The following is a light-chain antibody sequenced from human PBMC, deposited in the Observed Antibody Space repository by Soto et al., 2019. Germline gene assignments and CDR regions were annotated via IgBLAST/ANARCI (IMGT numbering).Light chain of an antibody. CDR3: QQYGSSPLT. Sequence: EIVLTQSPGTLSLSPGERGILSCRASQSVSNNYLAWYQQKPGQAPRLLIYGAYTRVTGIPDRFSGSGSRTDFTLTISRLEPEDFAVYYCQQYGSSPLTFGPGTKVDIK. CDR2: GAY. V-gene: IGKV3-20*01. J-gene: IGKJ3*01. CDR1: QSVSNNY.